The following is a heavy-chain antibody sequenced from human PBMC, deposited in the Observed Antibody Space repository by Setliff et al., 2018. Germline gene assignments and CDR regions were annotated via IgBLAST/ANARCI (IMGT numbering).Heavy chain of an antibody. J-gene: IGHJ6*02. Sequence: SETLSLTCTVSGGSISSSSYYWGWIRQPPGKGPEWIGSIYYSGSTYYNPSLKSRVTISVDTSKNQFSLKLSSVTAADTAVYYCARQAPSSSWTYYYYYGMDVWGQGTTVTVSS. CDR2: IYYSGST. CDR1: GGSISSSSYY. V-gene: IGHV4-39*01. CDR3: ARQAPSSSWTYYYYYGMDV. D-gene: IGHD6-13*01.